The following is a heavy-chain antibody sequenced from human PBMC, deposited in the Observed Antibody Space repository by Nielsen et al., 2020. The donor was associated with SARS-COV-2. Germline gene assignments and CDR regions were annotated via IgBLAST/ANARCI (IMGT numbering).Heavy chain of an antibody. Sequence: GESLKISCAASGFTFNNYGFYWVRQAPGKGLEWVASISYEGSKKYYADSLTGRFTVSRDNAKNSLYLQMNSLRAEDTAVYYCAKLGSDHALRLTYYFDYWGQGTLVTVSS. CDR1: GFTFNNYG. V-gene: IGHV3-30*18. CDR3: AKLGSDHALRLTYYFDY. D-gene: IGHD3-16*02. CDR2: ISYEGSKK. J-gene: IGHJ4*02.